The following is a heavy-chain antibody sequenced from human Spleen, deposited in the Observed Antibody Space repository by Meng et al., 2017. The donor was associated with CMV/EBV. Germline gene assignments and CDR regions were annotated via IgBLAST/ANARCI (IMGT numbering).Heavy chain of an antibody. CDR1: GFTFSSYV. J-gene: IGHJ3*02. V-gene: IGHV3-30*09. D-gene: IGHD3-10*01. CDR3: ARGTRGAFDI. Sequence: GESLKISCAASGFTFSSYVMNWVRQAPGKGLEWVAVISSGGSNKFYADSVKGRFAISRDNSKNTLYLQMNSLRADNTAVYYCARGTRGAFDIWGQGTMVT. CDR2: ISSGGSNK.